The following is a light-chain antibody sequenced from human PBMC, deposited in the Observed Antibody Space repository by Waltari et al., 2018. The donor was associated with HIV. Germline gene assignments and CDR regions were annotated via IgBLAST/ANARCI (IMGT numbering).Light chain of an antibody. J-gene: IGLJ3*02. Sequence: QSALTQPASVSGSPGPSITISCTVASSDVGGSKYVPCYQHHPGKAPKLMIYDVSERPSGVSNRFSGSKSGNTASLTISGLQAEDEADYYCCSYAGSSTLLFGGGTKVTVL. V-gene: IGLV2-23*02. CDR1: SSDVGGSKY. CDR2: DVS. CDR3: CSYAGSSTLL.